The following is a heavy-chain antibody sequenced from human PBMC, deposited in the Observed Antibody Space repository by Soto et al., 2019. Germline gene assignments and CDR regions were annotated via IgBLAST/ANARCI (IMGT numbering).Heavy chain of an antibody. CDR2: MNPNSGNT. V-gene: IGHV1-8*01. CDR3: ARRDSGGFYRFFDS. D-gene: IGHD2-15*01. Sequence: ASVKVSCKASGYTFTSYDINWVRQATGQGLEWMGWMNPNSGNTGYAQKFQGRVTMTRNTSIRTVYMELTNLSSEDTAVYYCARRDSGGFYRFFDSWGQGTLVTVSS. CDR1: GYTFTSYD. J-gene: IGHJ4*02.